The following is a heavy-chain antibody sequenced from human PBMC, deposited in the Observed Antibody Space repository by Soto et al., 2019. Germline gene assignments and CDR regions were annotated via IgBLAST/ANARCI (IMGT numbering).Heavy chain of an antibody. CDR1: GYTFTSYY. V-gene: IGHV1-46*01. Sequence: GASVKVSCKASGYTFTSYYMRWVRQAPGQGLEWMGIINPSGGSTSYAQKFQGRVTMTRDTSTSTVYMELSSLRSEDTAVYYCARAEVFGGSYYYWGQGTLVTVSS. J-gene: IGHJ4*02. CDR2: INPSGGST. CDR3: ARAEVFGGSYYY. D-gene: IGHD1-26*01.